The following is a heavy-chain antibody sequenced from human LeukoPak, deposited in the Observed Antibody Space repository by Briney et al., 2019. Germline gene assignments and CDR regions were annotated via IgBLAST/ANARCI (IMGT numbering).Heavy chain of an antibody. CDR1: GFTFSSYG. Sequence: GGSLRLSCAASGFTFSSYGMHWVRQAPAKGLEWVAVIWYDGSNKYYADSVKGRFTISRDNSKNTLYLQMNSLRAEDTAVYYCARAKYSSSRYYYYGMDVWGQGTTVTVSS. D-gene: IGHD6-6*01. CDR3: ARAKYSSSRYYYYGMDV. CDR2: IWYDGSNK. V-gene: IGHV3-33*08. J-gene: IGHJ6*02.